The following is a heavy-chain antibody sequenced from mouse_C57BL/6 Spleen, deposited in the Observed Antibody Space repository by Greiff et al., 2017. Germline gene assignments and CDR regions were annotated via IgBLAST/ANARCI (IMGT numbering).Heavy chain of an antibody. V-gene: IGHV1-15*01. CDR2: IDPETGGT. CDR1: GYTFTDYE. J-gene: IGHJ2*01. Sequence: QVQLQQSGAELVKPGASVTLSCKASGYTFTDYEMHWVKQTPVHGLEWIGAIDPETGGTAYNHKFKGKATLTAAKSHSTPYLELRSLTSEDSAVXCGRRWYGSSYGDWGQGTTLTVSS. CDR3: RRWYGSSYGD. D-gene: IGHD1-1*01.